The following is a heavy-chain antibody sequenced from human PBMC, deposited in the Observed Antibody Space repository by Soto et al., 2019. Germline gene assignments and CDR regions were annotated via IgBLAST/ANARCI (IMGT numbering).Heavy chain of an antibody. V-gene: IGHV3-23*01. D-gene: IGHD3-3*01. J-gene: IGHJ4*01. Sequence: GGSLRLSCAASGFTFSSYAMSWVRQAPGKGLEWVSAISGSGGSTYYADSVKGRFTISRDNSKNTLYLQMNSLRAEDTAVYYCAKGWRPFMIFEGDIIPLDYFAYPARRTLVPVSS. CDR1: GFTFSSYA. CDR3: AKGWRPFMIFEGDIIPLDYFAY. CDR2: ISGSGGST.